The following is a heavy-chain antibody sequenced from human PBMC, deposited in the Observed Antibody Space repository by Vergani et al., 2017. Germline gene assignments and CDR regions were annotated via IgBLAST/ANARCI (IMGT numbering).Heavy chain of an antibody. Sequence: QVQLVQSGAEVKKPGSSVKVSCKASVGTFSSYAISWVRQAPGQGLEWMGGSIPIFGTANYAQKLQGRVTITADESTSKAYMGLSSLRSEDTAVYYCARGPPDYDFLTGSYLYFFDYWGQGTLVTVSS. V-gene: IGHV1-69*01. D-gene: IGHD3-9*01. J-gene: IGHJ4*02. CDR3: ARGPPDYDFLTGSYLYFFDY. CDR1: VGTFSSYA. CDR2: SIPIFGTA.